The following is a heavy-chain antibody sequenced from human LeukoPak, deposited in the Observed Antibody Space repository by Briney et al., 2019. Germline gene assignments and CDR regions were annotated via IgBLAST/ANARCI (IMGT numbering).Heavy chain of an antibody. J-gene: IGHJ2*01. D-gene: IGHD1-20*01. Sequence: SETLSLTCTVSGGSISSFYWGWIRQPAGKGLEWIGRIYSSGSINYNPSLNSRVTMSVDTSKNQFSLKLSSVTAADTAVYYCARRNWNYWYFDLWGRGTLVTVSS. CDR1: GGSISSFY. CDR2: IYSSGSI. CDR3: ARRNWNYWYFDL. V-gene: IGHV4-4*07.